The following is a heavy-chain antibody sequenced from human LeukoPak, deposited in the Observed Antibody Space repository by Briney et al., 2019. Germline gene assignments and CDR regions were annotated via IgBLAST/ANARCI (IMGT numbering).Heavy chain of an antibody. CDR1: GYTFTSYD. D-gene: IGHD1-26*01. CDR2: MNPNSGNT. V-gene: IGHV1-8*03. Sequence: ASVKVSCKASGYTFTSYDINWVRQATGQGLEWMGWMNPNSGNTGYAQKFQGRVTITADKSTSTAYMELSSLRPEDTAEYYCAKGPLPILGYWGEGTLVTVSS. J-gene: IGHJ4*02. CDR3: AKGPLPILGY.